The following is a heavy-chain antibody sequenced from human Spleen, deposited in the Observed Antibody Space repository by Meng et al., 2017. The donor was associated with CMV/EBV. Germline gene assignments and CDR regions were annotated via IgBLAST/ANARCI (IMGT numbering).Heavy chain of an antibody. CDR2: IRYDGTKE. J-gene: IGHJ6*02. Sequence: LSLTCAASGFTFSSYGMHWVRQAPGKGLEWVAFIRYDGTKEYYADSVKGRFSISRDNSKNTLYLQMNSLRFDDTAVYYCARDRTRIVHYYYYYGMDVWGQGTTVTVSS. D-gene: IGHD6-6*01. V-gene: IGHV3-30*02. CDR3: ARDRTRIVHYYYYYGMDV. CDR1: GFTFSSYG.